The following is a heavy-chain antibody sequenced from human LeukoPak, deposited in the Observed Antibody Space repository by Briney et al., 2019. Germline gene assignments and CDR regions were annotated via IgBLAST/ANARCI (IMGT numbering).Heavy chain of an antibody. J-gene: IGHJ1*01. V-gene: IGHV3-48*03. D-gene: IGHD3-22*01. CDR2: ISSSGSTI. CDR3: AXDTHYYDSSXXLGGXXXX. CDR1: GFTFSSYE. Sequence: GGSLRLSCAASGFTFSSYEMNWVRQAPGKGLEWVSYISSSGSTIYYADSVKGRFTISRDNAKNSLYLQMNSLRAEDTAVYYCAXDTHYYDSSXXLGGXXXXWXQGTLVTVSS.